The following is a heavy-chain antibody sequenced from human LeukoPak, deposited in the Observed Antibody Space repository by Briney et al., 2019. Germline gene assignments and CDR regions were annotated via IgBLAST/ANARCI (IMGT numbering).Heavy chain of an antibody. J-gene: IGHJ4*02. CDR3: ARGTPARSGSYAAFDY. CDR2: IKQDGSEK. Sequence: PGGSLRLSCAASGFTFSSYWMSWVRQAPGKGLEWVANIKQDGSEKYYVDSVKGRFTISRDNAKNSLYVQMNSLRAEDTAVYYCARGTPARSGSYAAFDYWGQGTLSPSPQ. D-gene: IGHD3-10*01. V-gene: IGHV3-7*01. CDR1: GFTFSSYW.